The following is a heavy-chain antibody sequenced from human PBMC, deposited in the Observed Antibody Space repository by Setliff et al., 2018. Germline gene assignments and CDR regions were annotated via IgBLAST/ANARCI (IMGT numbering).Heavy chain of an antibody. CDR2: IIPIFGTA. V-gene: IGHV1-69*06. Sequence: GASVKVSCKASGGTFSSYAISWVRQAPGQGLEWMGRIIPIFGTANYAQKFQGRVTITADKSTSTAYMELSSLRSEDTDVYYWARDKLWLMGYYDYYYMDVWGKGTTVTVSS. J-gene: IGHJ6*03. D-gene: IGHD5-18*01. CDR3: ARDKLWLMGYYDYYYMDV. CDR1: GGTFSSYA.